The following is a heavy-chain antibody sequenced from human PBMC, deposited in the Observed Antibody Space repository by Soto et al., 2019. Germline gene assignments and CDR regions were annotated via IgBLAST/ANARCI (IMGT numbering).Heavy chain of an antibody. CDR2: IYWNDSK. J-gene: IGHJ4*02. CDR3: AHGYSSGLGFDY. V-gene: IGHV2-5*01. D-gene: IGHD6-19*01. Sequence: KSGPTLVNPTQTLTLTCTFSGFSLSTSEVGVGWIRQPPGKALEWLALIYWNDSKRYSPSLKTRLTITKDTSKNQVVLIMTNVDPVDTATYYCAHGYSSGLGFDYWGQGTLVTVSS. CDR1: GFSLSTSEVG.